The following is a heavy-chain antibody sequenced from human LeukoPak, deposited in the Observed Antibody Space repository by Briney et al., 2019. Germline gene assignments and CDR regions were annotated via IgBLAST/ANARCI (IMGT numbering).Heavy chain of an antibody. CDR3: ARDRDSSGWVKI. CDR2: IYSGGST. CDR1: GFTVSSNY. D-gene: IGHD6-19*01. J-gene: IGHJ3*02. Sequence: GGSLRLSCAASGFTVSSNYMSWVRQAPGKGLEWVSVIYSGGSTYYADSVKGRLIISRDYSKNTLYLQMNSLGAEDTAVYYCARDRDSSGWVKIWGQGTMVTVSS. V-gene: IGHV3-66*01.